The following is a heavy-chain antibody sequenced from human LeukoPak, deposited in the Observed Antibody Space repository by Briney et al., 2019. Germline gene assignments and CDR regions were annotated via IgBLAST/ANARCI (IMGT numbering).Heavy chain of an antibody. Sequence: GASVKVSCKASGYTFTDYYMHWVQQAPGKGLEWMGRVDPEDGETIYAEKFQGRVTITAGTSTDTAYMELSSLRSEDTAVYYCATDHRGSYAFLGYWGQGTLVTVSS. CDR1: GYTFTDYY. CDR3: ATDHRGSYAFLGY. CDR2: VDPEDGET. V-gene: IGHV1-69-2*01. J-gene: IGHJ4*02. D-gene: IGHD1-26*01.